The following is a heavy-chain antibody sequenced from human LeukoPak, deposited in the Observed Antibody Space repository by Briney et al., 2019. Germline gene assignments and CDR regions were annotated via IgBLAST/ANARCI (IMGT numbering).Heavy chain of an antibody. V-gene: IGHV4-31*03. CDR3: ARQDSSSWYYFDY. J-gene: IGHJ4*02. Sequence: SETLSLTCTVSGGSISSGGYYWSWIRQHPGKGLEWIGYIYYGGSTYYNPSLKSRVTISVDTSKNQFSLKLSSVTAADTAVYYCARQDSSSWYYFDYWGQGTLVTVSS. D-gene: IGHD6-13*01. CDR1: GGSISSGGYY. CDR2: IYYGGST.